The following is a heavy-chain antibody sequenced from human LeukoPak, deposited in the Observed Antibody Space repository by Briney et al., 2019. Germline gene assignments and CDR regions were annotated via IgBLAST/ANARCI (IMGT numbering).Heavy chain of an antibody. CDR1: GYSFTSYW. V-gene: IGHV5-10-1*01. CDR3: ANSPRYCSGGSCSAPPYY. CDR2: IDPSDSYT. J-gene: IGHJ4*02. D-gene: IGHD2-15*01. Sequence: GESLKISCMGSGYSFTSYWISWVRQMPGKGLEWMGRIDPSDSYTNYSPSFQGHVTISADKSISTAYLQWSSLKASDTAMYYCANSPRYCSGGSCSAPPYYWGQGTLVTVSS.